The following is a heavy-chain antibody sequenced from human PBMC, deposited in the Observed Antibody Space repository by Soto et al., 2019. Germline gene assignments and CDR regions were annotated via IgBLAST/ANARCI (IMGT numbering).Heavy chain of an antibody. D-gene: IGHD1-26*01. Sequence: QAQLVQSGAEVKEPGASVKVSCKASGYTFTNYDISWVRQATGQGLEWMGWMNPNSANTGYAQEFQGRVSMTRDTSTNTAYMELSSLRSEDTAIYYCARMATSGTLNWFDPWGQGTLVTVSS. CDR2: MNPNSANT. CDR3: ARMATSGTLNWFDP. J-gene: IGHJ5*02. V-gene: IGHV1-8*01. CDR1: GYTFTNYD.